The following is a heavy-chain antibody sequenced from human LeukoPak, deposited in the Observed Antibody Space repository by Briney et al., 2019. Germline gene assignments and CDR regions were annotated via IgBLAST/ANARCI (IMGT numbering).Heavy chain of an antibody. CDR2: IRGNGATT. CDR1: GITFSSHA. Sequence: GGSLRLSCAASGITFSSHAMTWVRQAPGKGLEWVAAIRGNGATTDYADSVKGRFTISRDNSKSTLYLQMNSPRAEDTAVYYCAKAYHDSGCLIDYWGQGTLVTVSS. V-gene: IGHV3-23*01. D-gene: IGHD6-19*01. CDR3: AKAYHDSGCLIDY. J-gene: IGHJ4*02.